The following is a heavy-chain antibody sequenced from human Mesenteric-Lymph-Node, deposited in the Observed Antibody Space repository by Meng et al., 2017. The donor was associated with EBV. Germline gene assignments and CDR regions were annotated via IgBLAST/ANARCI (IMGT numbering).Heavy chain of an antibody. D-gene: IGHD2-2*01. Sequence: QLGPTGTGVKKPGASGKVSCKASGYTFHSHGISWVRQAPGQGLEWMGWISGHNGNTNYAQKFQGRVTMTTDTSTSTAYMELRSLRSDDAAVYYCTRDLDIVVVPTASDFDSWGQGTLVTVSS. J-gene: IGHJ4*02. CDR1: GYTFHSHG. V-gene: IGHV1-18*01. CDR3: TRDLDIVVVPTASDFDS. CDR2: ISGHNGNT.